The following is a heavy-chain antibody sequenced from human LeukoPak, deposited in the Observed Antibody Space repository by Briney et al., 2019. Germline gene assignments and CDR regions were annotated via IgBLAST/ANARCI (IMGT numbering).Heavy chain of an antibody. CDR1: GFTFSSYG. CDR2: IWYDGSNK. V-gene: IGHV3-33*01. Sequence: GGSLRPSCAASGFTFSSYGMHWVRQAPGKGLEWVAVIWYDGSNKYYADSVKGRFTISRDNSKNTLYLQMNSLRAEDTAVYYCASEGYCSSTSCLDYWGQGTLVTVSS. CDR3: ASEGYCSSTSCLDY. J-gene: IGHJ4*02. D-gene: IGHD2-2*01.